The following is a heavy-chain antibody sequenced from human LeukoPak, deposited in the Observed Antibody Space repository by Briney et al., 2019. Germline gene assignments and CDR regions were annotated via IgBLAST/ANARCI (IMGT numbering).Heavy chain of an antibody. CDR1: GGSISSYY. Sequence: PSETLSLTCTVSGGSISSYYWSWLRQPPGKGLEWIGYIYYSGSTNYNPPLKSRVTISVDTSKNQFSLKLSSVTAADTAVYYCARNYYDSSGYYGDAFDIWGQGTMVTVSS. CDR2: IYYSGST. J-gene: IGHJ3*02. D-gene: IGHD3-22*01. CDR3: ARNYYDSSGYYGDAFDI. V-gene: IGHV4-59*08.